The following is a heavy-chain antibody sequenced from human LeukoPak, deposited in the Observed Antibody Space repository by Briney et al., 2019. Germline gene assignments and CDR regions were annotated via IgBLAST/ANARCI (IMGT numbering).Heavy chain of an antibody. CDR3: ARDDYRGVTNFDP. Sequence: SETLSLTCTVSGGSISPYFWSWIRQPPGKGLEWIGYISYTGSTNYNPSLKSLVTISVDTSKNQFSLQWTSVTAANKAVYYCARDDYRGVTNFDPWGQGTLVTVSS. J-gene: IGHJ5*02. CDR2: ISYTGST. D-gene: IGHD3-10*01. V-gene: IGHV4-59*01. CDR1: GGSISPYF.